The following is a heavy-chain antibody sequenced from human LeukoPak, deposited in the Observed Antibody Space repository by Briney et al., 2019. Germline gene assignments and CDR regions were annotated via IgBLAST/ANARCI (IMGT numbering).Heavy chain of an antibody. CDR3: AKDQTYSSGWFDY. Sequence: GGSPRLSCAASGFTFSSYAMSWVRQAPGKGLEWVSAISGSGGSTYYADSVKGRFTISRDNSKNALYLQMNSLRAEDTAVYYCAKDQTYSSGWFDYWGRGTLVTVSS. CDR2: ISGSGGST. V-gene: IGHV3-23*01. J-gene: IGHJ4*02. CDR1: GFTFSSYA. D-gene: IGHD6-19*01.